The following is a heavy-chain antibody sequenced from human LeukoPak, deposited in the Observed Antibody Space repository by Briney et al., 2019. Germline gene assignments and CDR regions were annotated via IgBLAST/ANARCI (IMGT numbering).Heavy chain of an antibody. V-gene: IGHV4-39*01. CDR3: VRRVAVTGTLQYYFDY. Sequence: PSETLSLTCTVSGGSISSRIYYWGWIRQPPGKGLEWIGNINYSGNTYYNPSLKSRVIISVDTSQNQFSLRLTSVTAADTAVYYCVRRVAVTGTLQYYFDYWSQGILVTVSS. CDR2: INYSGNT. CDR1: GGSISSRIYY. J-gene: IGHJ4*02. D-gene: IGHD6-19*01.